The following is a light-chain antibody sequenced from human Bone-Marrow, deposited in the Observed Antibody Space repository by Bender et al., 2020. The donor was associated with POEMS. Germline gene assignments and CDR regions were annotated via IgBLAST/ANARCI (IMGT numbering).Light chain of an antibody. CDR2: QDS. CDR3: QSWDSYTVV. V-gene: IGLV3-1*01. CDR1: KLGSKH. Sequence: SYEVTQRPSVSVSPGQTASITCSGDKLGSKHVCWYQQKPGQSPVLVIHQDSKRPSGIPERFSGSNSGNTATLTISGTQAMDEADYYCQSWDSYTVVFGGGTKLTVL. J-gene: IGLJ2*01.